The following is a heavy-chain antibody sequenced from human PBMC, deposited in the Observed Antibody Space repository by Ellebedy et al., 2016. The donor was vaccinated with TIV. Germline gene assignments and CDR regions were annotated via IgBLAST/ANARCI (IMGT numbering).Heavy chain of an antibody. Sequence: GGSLRLXXAASGFTFSSYWMSWVRQAPGKGLEWVANIKQDGSEKYYVDSVKGRFTISRDNSKNTLYLQMNSLRAEDTAVYYCARNSRGDTAMVTVYYYYYMDVWGKGTTVTVSS. CDR2: IKQDGSEK. CDR1: GFTFSSYW. CDR3: ARNSRGDTAMVTVYYYYYMDV. D-gene: IGHD5-18*01. J-gene: IGHJ6*03. V-gene: IGHV3-7*01.